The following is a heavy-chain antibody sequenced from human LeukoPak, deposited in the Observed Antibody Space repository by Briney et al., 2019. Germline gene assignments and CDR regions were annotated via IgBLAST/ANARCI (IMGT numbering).Heavy chain of an antibody. CDR3: ARRVAVAGRDGYYYMDV. CDR2: IYPGDSDT. J-gene: IGHJ6*03. CDR1: GYSFTSCW. D-gene: IGHD6-19*01. Sequence: GESLKISCKGSGYSFTSCWIGWVRPLPGKGLEWMGIIYPGDSDTRYSPSFQGQVTISADKSISTAYLQWSSLKASDTAMYYCARRVAVAGRDGYYYMDVWGKGTTVTISS. V-gene: IGHV5-51*01.